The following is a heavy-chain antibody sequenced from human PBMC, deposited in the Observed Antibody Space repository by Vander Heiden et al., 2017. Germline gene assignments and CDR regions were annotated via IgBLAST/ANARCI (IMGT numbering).Heavy chain of an antibody. CDR3: ASVVITTNWFDP. Sequence: QITLKESGPTLVKPTQTLTLTCTFSGFSLSTSGVGVVWIRQPPGKALEWLALIYWNDDKRYSPSLKSRLTITKDTSKNQVVLTMTNMDPVDTATYYCASVVITTNWFDPWGQGTLVTVSS. CDR2: IYWNDDK. V-gene: IGHV2-5*01. J-gene: IGHJ5*02. D-gene: IGHD3-22*01. CDR1: GFSLSTSGVG.